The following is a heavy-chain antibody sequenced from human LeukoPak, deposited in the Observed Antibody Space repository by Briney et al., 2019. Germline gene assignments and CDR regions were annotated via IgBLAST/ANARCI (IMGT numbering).Heavy chain of an antibody. Sequence: GASVTVSFKAAGYTFTSYYMHWGRQAPGQGREWMGMINPSGGSTSYAQKFQGRVTMTRDMSTSTVYMELSSLRSEDTAVYYCATERRGYCSSTSCSNFDYWGQGTLVTVSS. CDR1: GYTFTSYY. J-gene: IGHJ4*02. V-gene: IGHV1-46*03. CDR3: ATERRGYCSSTSCSNFDY. D-gene: IGHD2-2*01. CDR2: INPSGGST.